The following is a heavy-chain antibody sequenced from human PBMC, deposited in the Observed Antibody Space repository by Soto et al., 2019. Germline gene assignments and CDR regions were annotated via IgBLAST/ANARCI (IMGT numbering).Heavy chain of an antibody. CDR1: GVSIRSYF. CDR2: LYDGGST. V-gene: IGHV4-59*01. Sequence: NPSETLSLTCTVSGVSIRSYFWSWIRQPPGKGLEWIGYLYDGGSTHYNTSLKSRVTISADMSKNQVSLELRSVTAADTAVYFCARDLPHYFDFWGQGTLVTVSS. CDR3: ARDLPHYFDF. J-gene: IGHJ4*02.